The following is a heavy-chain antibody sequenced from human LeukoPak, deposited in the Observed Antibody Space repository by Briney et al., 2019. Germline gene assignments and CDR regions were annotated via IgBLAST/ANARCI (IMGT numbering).Heavy chain of an antibody. CDR3: TTPNEGNWFDP. CDR1: GFTFSDSA. CDR2: IRDKGYGHAT. J-gene: IGHJ5*02. V-gene: IGHV3-73*01. Sequence: LXLSCAASGFTFSDSAIHWVRQASGKGLEWVGRIRDKGYGHATAYAASVKGRFTLSRDDSKNTAYLQMNSLKTEDTALYYCTTPNEGNWFDPWGQGTLVTVSS. D-gene: IGHD2-8*01.